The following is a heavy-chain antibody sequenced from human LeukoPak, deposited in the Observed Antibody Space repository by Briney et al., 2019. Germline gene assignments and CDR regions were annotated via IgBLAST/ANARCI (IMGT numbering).Heavy chain of an antibody. CDR3: ASRGYCSGGRCVDY. D-gene: IGHD2-15*01. Sequence: GGSLRLSCAASGFTFSSYWMSWVRQAPGKGLEWVANIKQDGSEKYYVDSVKGRFTISRDNAKNSLYLQMNSLRAEDTAVYYCASRGYCSGGRCVDYWGQGTLVTVSS. CDR2: IKQDGSEK. V-gene: IGHV3-7*01. CDR1: GFTFSSYW. J-gene: IGHJ4*02.